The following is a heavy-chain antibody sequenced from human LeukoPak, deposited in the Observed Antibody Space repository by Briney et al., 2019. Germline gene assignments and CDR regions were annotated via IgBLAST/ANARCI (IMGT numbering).Heavy chain of an antibody. D-gene: IGHD3-22*01. CDR1: GFTFSSYG. CDR2: ISGSGGST. V-gene: IGHV3-23*01. J-gene: IGHJ4*02. CDR3: AKEFDSSGYCGY. Sequence: GGSLGLSCAASGFTFSSYGMSWVRQAPGKGLEWVSAISGSGGSTYYADSVKGRFTISRDNSKNTLYLQMNSLRAEDTAVYYCAKEFDSSGYCGYWGQGTLVTVSS.